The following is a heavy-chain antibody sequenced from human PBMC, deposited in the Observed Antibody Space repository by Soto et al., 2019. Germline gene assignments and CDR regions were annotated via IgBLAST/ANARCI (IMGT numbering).Heavy chain of an antibody. CDR1: GFTLTGYY. J-gene: IGHJ4*02. D-gene: IGHD6-13*01. Sequence: ASVRVSCKASGFTLTGYYMHWVRQAPGQGLEWIGWINPNSGVANYAQKLHDWVTITRDTSITTAYMELSGLKSDDTAVYFCAKDDAGHPDFWGQGTLVTVSS. CDR3: AKDDAGHPDF. CDR2: INPNSGVA. V-gene: IGHV1-2*04.